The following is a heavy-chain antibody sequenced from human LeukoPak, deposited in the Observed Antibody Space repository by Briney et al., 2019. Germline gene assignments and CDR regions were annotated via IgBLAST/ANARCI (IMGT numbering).Heavy chain of an antibody. V-gene: IGHV3-33*01. J-gene: IGHJ4*02. CDR1: GFTFSSYG. Sequence: GGSLRLSCAASGFTFSSYGMHWVRQAPGKGLEGVAVIWYDGSNKYYADSVKGRFTISRDNSKDTLYLQMNSLRAEDTAVYYCARETSQYYYDSSGSLVDYWGQGTLVTVSS. CDR3: ARETSQYYYDSSGSLVDY. D-gene: IGHD3-22*01. CDR2: IWYDGSNK.